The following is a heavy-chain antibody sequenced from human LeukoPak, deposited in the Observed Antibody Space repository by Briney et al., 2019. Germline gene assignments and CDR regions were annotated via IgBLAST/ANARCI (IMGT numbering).Heavy chain of an antibody. V-gene: IGHV3-23*01. J-gene: IGHJ4*02. CDR3: AKLYCDILSGYSPFDY. D-gene: IGHD3-9*01. Sequence: GGSLRLSCAASGFTFSSYAMSWVRQAPGKGLEWVSATSGSGGSTYYADSVKGRFTISRDNSKNTLYLLMNSLRAEDTAVYYCAKLYCDILSGYSPFDYWGQGTLVTVSS. CDR2: TSGSGGST. CDR1: GFTFSSYA.